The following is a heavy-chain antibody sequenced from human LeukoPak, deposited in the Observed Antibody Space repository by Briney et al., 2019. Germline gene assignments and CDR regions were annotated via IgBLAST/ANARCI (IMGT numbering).Heavy chain of an antibody. CDR2: IIPIFGTA. D-gene: IGHD4-23*01. CDR3: ARDSSGDHYGGSYYFDY. J-gene: IGHJ4*02. Sequence: SVKVSCKASGYTFTSYAISWVRQAPGQGLEWMGGIIPIFGTANYAQKFQGRVTITADESTSTAYMELSSLRSEDTAVYYCARDSSGDHYGGSYYFDYWGQGTLVTVSS. V-gene: IGHV1-69*13. CDR1: GYTFTSYA.